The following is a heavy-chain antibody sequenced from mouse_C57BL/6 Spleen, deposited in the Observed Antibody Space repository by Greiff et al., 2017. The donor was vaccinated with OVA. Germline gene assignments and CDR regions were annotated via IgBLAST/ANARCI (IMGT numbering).Heavy chain of an antibody. CDR1: GYSFTGYY. CDR2: INPSTGGT. V-gene: IGHV1-42*01. CDR3: ARYGNYGRDFDY. J-gene: IGHJ2*01. D-gene: IGHD2-1*01. Sequence: EVQLQQSGPELVKPGASVKISCKASGYSFTGYYMNWVKQSPEKSLEWIGEINPSTGGTTYNQKFKAKATLTVDKSSSTAYMQLKSLTSEDSAVYYCARYGNYGRDFDYWGQGTTLTVSS.